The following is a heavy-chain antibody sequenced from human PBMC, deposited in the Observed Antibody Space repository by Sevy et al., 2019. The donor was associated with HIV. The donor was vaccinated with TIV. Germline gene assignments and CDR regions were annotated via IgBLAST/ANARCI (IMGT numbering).Heavy chain of an antibody. CDR3: ATRVVLVVSATWFDP. J-gene: IGHJ5*02. CDR2: INQDGSEK. D-gene: IGHD2-21*02. V-gene: IGHV3-7*01. Sequence: GGSLRLSCAASGFTFLSYWMSWVRQAPGKGLERVANINQDGSEKYYVDSVKGRFTISRDNAKNSLYLQMNSLRAEDTDVYYCATRVVLVVSATWFDPWGQGTLVTVSS. CDR1: GFTFLSYW.